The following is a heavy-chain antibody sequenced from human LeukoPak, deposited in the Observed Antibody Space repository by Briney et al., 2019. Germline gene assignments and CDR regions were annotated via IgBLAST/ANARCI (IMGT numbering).Heavy chain of an antibody. CDR2: INWDGSNT. Sequence: GGSLRLSCAASGFTFSSYEMNWVRQAPGKGLEWVSGINWDGSNTAYADSVKGRFTISRDTAKNSLYLQMNSLRAEDTAVYYCARRAGAYSHPYDYWGQGTLVTVSS. CDR3: ARRAGAYSHPYDY. CDR1: GFTFSSYE. J-gene: IGHJ4*02. D-gene: IGHD4/OR15-4a*01. V-gene: IGHV3-20*04.